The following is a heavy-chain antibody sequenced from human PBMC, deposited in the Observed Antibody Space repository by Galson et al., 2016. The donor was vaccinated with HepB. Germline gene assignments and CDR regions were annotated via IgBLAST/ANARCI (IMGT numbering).Heavy chain of an antibody. V-gene: IGHV4-61*02. CDR1: GDSITETYYY. CDR3: ARDTMSALDV. CDR2: ADVLGGA. J-gene: IGHJ6*04. D-gene: IGHD3-3*01. Sequence: TLSLTCDVSGDSITETYYYWSWIRQPAGRGLEWIGRADVLGGANCNPSLKNRVTILGDTSKNQFSLKLTSVTAADTAVYYCARDTMSALDVWGKGTTVRVSA.